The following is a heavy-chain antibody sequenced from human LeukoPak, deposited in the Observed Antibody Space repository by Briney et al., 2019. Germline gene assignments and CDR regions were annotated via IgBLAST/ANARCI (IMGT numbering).Heavy chain of an antibody. J-gene: IGHJ4*02. Sequence: GGSLRLSCVASGFIFSNYAMSWVRQAPGKGLEWVSVIYSGGSTYYADSVKGRFTISRDNSKNTLYLQMNSLRAEDTAVYYCARGDAARYCTNGVCYYFDYWGQGTLVTVSS. CDR3: ARGDAARYCTNGVCYYFDY. CDR2: IYSGGST. V-gene: IGHV3-53*01. D-gene: IGHD2-8*01. CDR1: GFIFSNYA.